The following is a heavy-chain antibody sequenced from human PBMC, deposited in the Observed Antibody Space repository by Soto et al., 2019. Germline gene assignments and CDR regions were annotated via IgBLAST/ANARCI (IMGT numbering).Heavy chain of an antibody. CDR2: IRSKAYGATT. J-gene: IGHJ6*02. CDR1: GFTFGDYT. CDR3: ARDLASYANDDFYCMEG. V-gene: IGHV3-49*03. Sequence: GGSLRLPCVASGFTFGDYTMSWFRQAPGGGLEWVSFIRSKAYGATTEYAASVKGRFTISRDDSTSIAYLQMNSLKSEDTAVYYCARDLASYANDDFYCMEGRGQGTTFAVAS. D-gene: IGHD2-2*01.